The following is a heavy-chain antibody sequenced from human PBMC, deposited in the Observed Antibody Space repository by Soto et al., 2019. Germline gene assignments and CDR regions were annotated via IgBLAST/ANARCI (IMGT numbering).Heavy chain of an antibody. J-gene: IGHJ6*02. V-gene: IGHV5-10-1*01. CDR1: GYSFTSYW. Sequence: PGESLKISCKGSGYSFTSYWISWVRQMPGKGLEWMGRIDPSDSYTNYSPSFQGHVTISADKSISTAYLQWSSLKASDTAMYYCARHLTFLEWALWYYSGMDVWGQGTTVTVYS. CDR2: IDPSDSYT. D-gene: IGHD3-3*02. CDR3: ARHLTFLEWALWYYSGMDV.